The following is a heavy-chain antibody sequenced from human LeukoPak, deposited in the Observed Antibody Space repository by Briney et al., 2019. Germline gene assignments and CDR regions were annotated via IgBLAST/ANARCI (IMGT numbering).Heavy chain of an antibody. CDR2: GRNKVNSYTT. D-gene: IGHD6-13*01. CDR1: GFTLSDHY. CDR3: SRGPSGIAAAGAVAYYFPMDV. V-gene: IGHV3-72*01. J-gene: IGHJ6*02. Sequence: GGSLRLSCAASGFTLSDHYMEWVRQAPGKGLGWVGRGRNKVNSYTTEYASSVKGRCTISRDDSKTLLYLQMDSVKSEDAAVYYCSRGPSGIAAAGAVAYYFPMDVWGQGTTVTVSS.